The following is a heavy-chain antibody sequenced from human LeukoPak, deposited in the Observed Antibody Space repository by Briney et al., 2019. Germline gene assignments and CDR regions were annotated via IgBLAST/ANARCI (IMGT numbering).Heavy chain of an antibody. D-gene: IGHD3-10*01. CDR2: IYPNSGDT. V-gene: IGHV1-2*02. J-gene: IGHJ5*02. CDR3: ARPTLQTLGA. CDR1: GYTFTDYY. Sequence: ASVSVTCKSSGYTFTDYYKYRVRQAHAQGLERKGWIYPNSGDTYYAQKFQGRVTMTRDTAISTAYMELSRLRSDDTAFYYCARPTLQTLGAWGQGTLVTVSS.